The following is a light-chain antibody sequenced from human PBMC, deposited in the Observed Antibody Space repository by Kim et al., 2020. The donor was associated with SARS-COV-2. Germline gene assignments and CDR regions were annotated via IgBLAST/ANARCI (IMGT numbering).Light chain of an antibody. J-gene: IGLJ2*01. CDR1: SSNIGAGYD. CDR3: QSYDTSLRVV. Sequence: GQRVTISCTGSSSNIGAGYDVHWYQRLPGTAPKLLIYDNNHRPSGVPDRFSGSKSATSASLAITGLQTEDEADYFCQSYDTSLRVVFVGGTKLTVL. CDR2: DNN. V-gene: IGLV1-40*01.